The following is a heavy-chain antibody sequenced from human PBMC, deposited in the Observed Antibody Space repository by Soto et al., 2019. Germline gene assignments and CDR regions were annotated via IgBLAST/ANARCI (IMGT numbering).Heavy chain of an antibody. Sequence: ASVTVSCTASGYTFTSYDINWVRQATGQGLEWMGWMNPNSGNTGYAQKFQGRVTMTRNTSISTAYMELSSLRSEDTAVYYCARELGYCTGGSCYYDYWGQGTLVTVSS. V-gene: IGHV1-8*01. J-gene: IGHJ4*02. D-gene: IGHD2-15*01. CDR2: MNPNSGNT. CDR1: GYTFTSYD. CDR3: ARELGYCTGGSCYYDY.